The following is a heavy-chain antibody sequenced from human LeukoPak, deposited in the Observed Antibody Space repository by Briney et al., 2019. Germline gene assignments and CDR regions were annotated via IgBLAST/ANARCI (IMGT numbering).Heavy chain of an antibody. V-gene: IGHV3-21*01. CDR3: ARAPAGFGTTPGDYYYYGMDV. CDR1: GFTFSSYS. Sequence: PGGSLRLSCAASGFTFSSYSMNWVRQAPGKGLEWVSSISSSSSYIYYADSVKGRFTISRDNAKNSLYLQMNSLRAEDTAVYYCARAPAGFGTTPGDYYYYGMDVWGQGTTVTVSS. D-gene: IGHD3-10*01. J-gene: IGHJ6*02. CDR2: ISSSSSYI.